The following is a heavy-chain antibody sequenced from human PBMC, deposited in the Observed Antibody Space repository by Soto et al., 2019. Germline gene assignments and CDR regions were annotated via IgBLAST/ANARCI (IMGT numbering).Heavy chain of an antibody. J-gene: IGHJ4*02. D-gene: IGHD5-12*01. Sequence: EVQLVESGGGLVKPGGSLRLSCVASGFTFSTYTMSWVRQAPGKGLEWLSSSGTSTSYIYYANSVKGRFTISRDNAKNSLFMQMDRLRAEATAMYYCARSAFTSSTISAFPHWGQVNLVTVSS. CDR3: ARSAFTSSTISAFPH. V-gene: IGHV3-21*02. CDR2: SGTSTSYI. CDR1: GFTFSTYT.